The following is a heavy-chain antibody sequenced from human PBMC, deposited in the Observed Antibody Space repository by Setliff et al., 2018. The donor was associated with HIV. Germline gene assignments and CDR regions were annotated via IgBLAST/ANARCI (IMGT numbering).Heavy chain of an antibody. CDR1: GGSISSSVYY. J-gene: IGHJ4*02. Sequence: SETLSLTCTVSGGSISSSVYYWGWIRQPPGKGLEWIGNIYYSGSTNYNPSLKSRVTISVDTSKNHFSLKLSSVTAADTAVYYCASGEYSYGYRFDYWGQGTLVTVS. CDR3: ASGEYSYGYRFDY. V-gene: IGHV4-39*07. CDR2: IYYSGST. D-gene: IGHD5-18*01.